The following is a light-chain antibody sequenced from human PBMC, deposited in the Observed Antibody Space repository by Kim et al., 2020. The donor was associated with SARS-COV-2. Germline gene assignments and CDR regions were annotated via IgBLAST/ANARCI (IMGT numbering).Light chain of an antibody. V-gene: IGLV2-14*04. CDR3: SSYATSTTWV. CDR2: NVN. J-gene: IGLJ3*02. Sequence: GQSITNSCTGSGNAVGAYDHVSWYQQHPDKVPKLLIFNVNGRPSGVSSRFSGSKSGNTASLTISDLQTEDEADYYCSSYATSTTWVFGGGTKVTVL. CDR1: GNAVGAYDH.